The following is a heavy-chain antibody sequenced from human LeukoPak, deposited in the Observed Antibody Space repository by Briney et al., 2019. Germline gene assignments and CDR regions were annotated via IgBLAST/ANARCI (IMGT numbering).Heavy chain of an antibody. CDR1: GYRFATYW. D-gene: IGHD3-3*01. CDR3: ARRRYDFWSGYSTNWFDP. CDR2: IYPGDSDT. V-gene: IGHV5-51*01. J-gene: IGHJ5*02. Sequence: GESLKISCKGSGYRFATYWIGWVRQMPGKGLEWMGIIYPGDSDTRYSPSFQGQVTISADKSISTAYLQWSSLKASDTAMYYCARRRYDFWSGYSTNWFDPWGQGTLVTVSS.